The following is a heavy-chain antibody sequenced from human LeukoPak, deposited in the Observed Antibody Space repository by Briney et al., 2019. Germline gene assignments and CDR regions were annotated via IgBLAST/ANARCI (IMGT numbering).Heavy chain of an antibody. V-gene: IGHV4-59*01. CDR1: GGSISSYY. CDR2: IYYSGST. J-gene: IGHJ4*02. CDR3: ARGGVRGVITYFDY. Sequence: SETLSLTCTVSGGSISSYYWRWIRQPPGKGLEWIGYIYYSGSTNYNPSLKSRVTISVDTSKNQFSLKLSSVTAADTAVYYCARGGVRGVITYFDYWGQGTLVTVSS. D-gene: IGHD3-10*01.